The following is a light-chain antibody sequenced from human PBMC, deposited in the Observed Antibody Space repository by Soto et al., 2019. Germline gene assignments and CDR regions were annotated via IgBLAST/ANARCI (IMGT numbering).Light chain of an antibody. J-gene: IGLJ2*01. V-gene: IGLV1-40*01. CDR2: GNS. CDR1: SSNIGAGYD. CDR3: KSYDSSLSVV. Sequence: QSVLTQPPSVSGAPGQRVTISCTGSSSNIGAGYDVHWYQQLPGTAPKLLIYGNSNRPSGVPDRFSGSKSGTSASLAITGLQAEDEADYYCKSYDSSLSVVLGGGTKLTVL.